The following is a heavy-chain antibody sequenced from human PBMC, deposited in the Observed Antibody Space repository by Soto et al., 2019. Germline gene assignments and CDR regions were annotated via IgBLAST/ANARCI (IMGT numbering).Heavy chain of an antibody. CDR2: INPNSGGT. CDR1: GCTFTGYY. Sequence: GSVKVSCKASGCTFTGYYMHWVRQAPGQGLEWMGWINPNSGGTNYAQKFQGRVTMTRDTSISTAYMELSRLGSDDTAVYYCARDRVAAAGTPYYYYGTDVWGQGTTVTVSS. V-gene: IGHV1-2*02. D-gene: IGHD6-13*01. CDR3: ARDRVAAAGTPYYYYGTDV. J-gene: IGHJ6*02.